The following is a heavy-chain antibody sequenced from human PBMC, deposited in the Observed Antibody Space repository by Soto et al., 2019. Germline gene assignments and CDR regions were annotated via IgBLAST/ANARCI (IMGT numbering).Heavy chain of an antibody. CDR1: GGSFSGYY. V-gene: IGHV4-34*01. CDR2: INHSGST. CDR3: ASPDYSSSWYGNWFDP. Sequence: SETLSLTCAVYGGSFSGYYWSWIRQPPGKGLEWIGEINHSGSTNYNPSLKSRVTISVDTSKNQFSLKLSSVTAADTAVYYCASPDYSSSWYGNWFDPWGQGTLVTVSS. J-gene: IGHJ5*02. D-gene: IGHD6-13*01.